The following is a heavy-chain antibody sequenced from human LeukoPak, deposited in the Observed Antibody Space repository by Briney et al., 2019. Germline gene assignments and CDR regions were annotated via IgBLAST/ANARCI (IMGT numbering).Heavy chain of an antibody. Sequence: PGGSLRLSCAASGFTFSRYSLNWVRQAPGKGLEWVSSITTSSSYIYYADSVKGRFTISRDNAKNSLYLQMNSLRAEDTALYYCAKEAVDTAMSDLRGFDYWGQGTLVTVSS. D-gene: IGHD5-18*01. CDR1: GFTFSRYS. CDR3: AKEAVDTAMSDLRGFDY. V-gene: IGHV3-21*04. J-gene: IGHJ4*02. CDR2: ITTSSSYI.